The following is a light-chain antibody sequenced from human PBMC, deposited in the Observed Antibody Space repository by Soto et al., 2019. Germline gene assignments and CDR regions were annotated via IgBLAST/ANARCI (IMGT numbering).Light chain of an antibody. J-gene: IGKJ1*01. CDR2: AAS. CDR1: QNIASY. V-gene: IGKV1-39*01. CDR3: HQNFNGPRT. Sequence: DIQMTQSPSSLSASVGDRVTITCRASQNIASYLNLYQQRPGKAPELLIYAASSLQSGVPLRFSGSGSGTEFTLTIDSLQPEDVASYYCHQNFNGPRTFGQGTKVEI.